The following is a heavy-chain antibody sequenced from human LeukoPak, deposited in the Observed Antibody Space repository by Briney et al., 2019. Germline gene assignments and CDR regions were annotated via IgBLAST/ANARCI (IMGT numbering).Heavy chain of an antibody. V-gene: IGHV5-51*01. D-gene: IGHD6-13*01. J-gene: IGHJ4*02. CDR2: IYPGDSDT. CDR1: GYTFNNYW. CDR3: ARPQDGYSSSWYVDY. Sequence: GESLKISCKGSGYTFNNYWIGWVRQMPGKGLEWMGIIYPGDSDTRYSPSFQGQVTISADKSISTAYLQWSSLKASDTAMYYCARPQDGYSSSWYVDYWGQGTLVTVSS.